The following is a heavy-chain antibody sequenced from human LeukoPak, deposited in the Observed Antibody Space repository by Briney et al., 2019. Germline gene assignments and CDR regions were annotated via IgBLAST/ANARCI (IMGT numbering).Heavy chain of an antibody. V-gene: IGHV1-46*01. CDR3: ARDVAAAGKNYYYYGMDV. D-gene: IGHD6-13*01. CDR1: GYTFTSDY. CDR2: INPSVGST. Sequence: SLNVSCKASGYTFTSDYMTWVRHAPAQGLDWIGIINPSVGSTSYAQKFEGKVTMTRDTSTSTVYMELSSLRSEDTAVYYCARDVAAAGKNYYYYGMDVWRQGTTVTVSS. J-gene: IGHJ6*02.